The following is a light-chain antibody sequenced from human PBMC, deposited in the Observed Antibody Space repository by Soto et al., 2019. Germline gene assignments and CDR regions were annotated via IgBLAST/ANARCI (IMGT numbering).Light chain of an antibody. V-gene: IGKV3-11*01. CDR3: QQRSNWPIT. Sequence: EIVVTQSPGTLAVSPRKRATLSSRASQTVSSNFAWYQQKTGQAPRILIYDASTRDTGIPARFSGSGSGTDFTLTISRLEPEDFELYYCQQRSNWPITFGQGTRLEIK. CDR2: DAS. J-gene: IGKJ5*01. CDR1: QTVSSN.